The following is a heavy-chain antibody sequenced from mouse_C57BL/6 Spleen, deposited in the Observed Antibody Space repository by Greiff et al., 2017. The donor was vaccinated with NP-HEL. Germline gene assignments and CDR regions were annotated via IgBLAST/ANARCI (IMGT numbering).Heavy chain of an antibody. V-gene: IGHV5-4*01. D-gene: IGHD1-1*01. CDR1: GFTFSSYA. Sequence: EVQGVESGGGLVKPGGSLKLSCAASGFTFSSYAMSWVRQTPEKRLEWVATISDGGSYTYYPDNVKGRFTISRDNAKNNLYLQMSHLKSEDTAMYYCARGVLRYSYYFDYWGQGTTLTVSS. CDR2: ISDGGSYT. CDR3: ARGVLRYSYYFDY. J-gene: IGHJ2*01.